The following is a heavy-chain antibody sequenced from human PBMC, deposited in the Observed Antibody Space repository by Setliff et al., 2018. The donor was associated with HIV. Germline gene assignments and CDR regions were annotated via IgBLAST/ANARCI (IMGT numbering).Heavy chain of an antibody. D-gene: IGHD3-22*01. J-gene: IGHJ4*02. Sequence: VKVSCKTSGGTFSRYAFNWVRQTPGQGLEWMGGIIPIFNIVNYAQKFQDRVTITADASTATTYMEVSSLRADDTAVYYCVRVGPWYYARSGYLASWDYWGQGTLV. CDR2: IIPIFNIV. V-gene: IGHV1-69*13. CDR1: GGTFSRYA. CDR3: VRVGPWYYARSGYLASWDY.